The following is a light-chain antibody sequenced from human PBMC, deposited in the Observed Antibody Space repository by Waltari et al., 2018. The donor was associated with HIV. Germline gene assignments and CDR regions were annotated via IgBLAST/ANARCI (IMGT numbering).Light chain of an antibody. CDR3: QQYAASPLT. J-gene: IGKJ4*01. Sequence: EIVLTQSPGTLSLSPGERATLSCRASQSVRSASLAWYQPTPGQAPRLLIYGASSRAPGIPDRFSGSGAVTDFIRTISRLEPEDCAVYYCQQYAASPLTFGGGTKVEIK. CDR2: GAS. CDR1: QSVRSAS. V-gene: IGKV3-20*01.